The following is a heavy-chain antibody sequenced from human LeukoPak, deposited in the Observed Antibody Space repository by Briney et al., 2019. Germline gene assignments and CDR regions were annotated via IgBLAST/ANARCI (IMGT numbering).Heavy chain of an antibody. V-gene: IGHV3-48*01. D-gene: IGHD5-24*01. Sequence: SGGSLRLSCAASGFTFSSYSMNWVRQAPGKGLEWVSYISSSSSTIYYADSVKGRFTISRDNAKNSLYLQMNSLRAGDTAVYYCARDYRDGYNSILPTSFDYWGQGTLVTVSS. CDR2: ISSSSSTI. J-gene: IGHJ4*02. CDR1: GFTFSSYS. CDR3: ARDYRDGYNSILPTSFDY.